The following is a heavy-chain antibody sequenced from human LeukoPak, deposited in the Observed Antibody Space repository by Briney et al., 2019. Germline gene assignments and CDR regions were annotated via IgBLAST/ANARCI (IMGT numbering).Heavy chain of an antibody. Sequence: SETLSLTCTVSGGSISSGDYYWSWIRQPPGKGLEWIGYIYYSGSTYYNPSLKSRVTISVDTSKNQFTLKLSSVTAADTAVYYCARDQVDAVYPFAFDIWGQGTMVTVSS. CDR1: GGSISSGDYY. J-gene: IGHJ3*02. CDR2: IYYSGST. V-gene: IGHV4-30-4*08. CDR3: ARDQVDAVYPFAFDI. D-gene: IGHD2-8*01.